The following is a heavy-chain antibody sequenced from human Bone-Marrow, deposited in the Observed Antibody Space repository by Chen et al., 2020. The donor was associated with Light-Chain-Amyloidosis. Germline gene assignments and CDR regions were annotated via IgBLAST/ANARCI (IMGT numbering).Heavy chain of an antibody. CDR1: GFTFDDYA. CDR2: ISWNSGSI. D-gene: IGHD3-22*01. V-gene: IGHV3-9*01. J-gene: IGHJ3*01. Sequence: EVQLVESGGGLVQPGRSLRLSCAASGFTFDDYAMHWVRQAPGKGLAWVAGISWNSGSIGYADSLKGRITISRDNAESSLYLEVHSLRPEDTAFYYCAKDLGSGDYHRSGYYHFDFLDVWGRGTMVTVSS. CDR3: AKDLGSGDYHRSGYYHFDFLDV.